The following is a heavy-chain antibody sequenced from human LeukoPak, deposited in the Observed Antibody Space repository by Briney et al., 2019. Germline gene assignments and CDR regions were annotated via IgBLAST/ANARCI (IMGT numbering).Heavy chain of an antibody. V-gene: IGHV3-21*01. CDR2: ISGSSSYI. CDR1: GLTFSTYW. Sequence: GGSLRLSCAASGLTFSTYWMSWVRQAPGKGLEWVSSISGSSSYIYYADSVKGRFTISRHNAKNSLYLQINNLRAEDTAVYYCARDHQGYCSGGSCTFFDCWGQGTLVTVSS. D-gene: IGHD2-15*01. J-gene: IGHJ4*02. CDR3: ARDHQGYCSGGSCTFFDC.